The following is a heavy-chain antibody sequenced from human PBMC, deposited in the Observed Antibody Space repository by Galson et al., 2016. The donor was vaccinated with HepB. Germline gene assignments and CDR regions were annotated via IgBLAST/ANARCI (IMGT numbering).Heavy chain of an antibody. CDR2: IYPGDSET. D-gene: IGHD1-26*01. CDR3: AKLQGWEDAFNI. J-gene: IGHJ3*02. V-gene: IGHV5-51*01. Sequence: QSGAEVKKPGESLKISCKGSGYSFSSYWIGWVRQMPGKGLEWMGIIYPGDSETKYSPSFQGQVTISADKSIITTYLPWSSLKASDTAMYCCAKLQGWEDAFNIWGQGAMVTVSS. CDR1: GYSFSSYW.